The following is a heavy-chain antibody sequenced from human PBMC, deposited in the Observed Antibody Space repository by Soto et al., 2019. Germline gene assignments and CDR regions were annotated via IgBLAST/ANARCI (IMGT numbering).Heavy chain of an antibody. Sequence: SETLSLTCTVSGGSISSYYWSWIRQPPGKGLEWIGYIYYSGSTNYNPSLKSRVTISVDTSKNQFSLKLSSVTAAGTAVYYCARVEYSSSSYYFDYWGQGTLVTVSS. J-gene: IGHJ4*02. CDR1: GGSISSYY. D-gene: IGHD6-6*01. CDR2: IYYSGST. CDR3: ARVEYSSSSYYFDY. V-gene: IGHV4-59*01.